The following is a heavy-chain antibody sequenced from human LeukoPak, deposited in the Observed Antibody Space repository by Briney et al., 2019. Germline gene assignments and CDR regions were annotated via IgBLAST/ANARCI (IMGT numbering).Heavy chain of an antibody. Sequence: GGSLRRYCAASGFTFGDYGMNWVRQAPGQGLEGVSLINGDGGSKYYAEYMKGRFTISRDKSKNSLYLQMDSLRIEDTALYYCVRGNFYSWGQGTLVTVSS. V-gene: IGHV3-43*02. CDR1: GFTFGDYG. D-gene: IGHD3-3*01. J-gene: IGHJ4*02. CDR2: INGDGGSK. CDR3: VRGNFYS.